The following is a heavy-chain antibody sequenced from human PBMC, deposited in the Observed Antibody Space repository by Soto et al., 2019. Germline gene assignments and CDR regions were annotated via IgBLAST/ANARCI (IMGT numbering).Heavy chain of an antibody. CDR1: GCSFTSYG. V-gene: IGHV1-18*01. CDR3: GRCRTDSYAMDV. CDR2: ISPYNGRT. J-gene: IGHJ6*02. D-gene: IGHD2-8*02. Sequence: ASVKVSCKASGCSFTSYGIGWVRQAPGQGPEWMGWISPYNGRTSYAQNVKGRVVMTTDISTNTVYLELRSLRSDDTAMYYCGRCRTDSYAMDVWGQGTTVTVSS.